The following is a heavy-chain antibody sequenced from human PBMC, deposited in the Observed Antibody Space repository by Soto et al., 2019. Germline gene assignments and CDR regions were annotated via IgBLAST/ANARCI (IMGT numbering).Heavy chain of an antibody. CDR2: IDPSDSYT. CDR3: ARHGGGYSYGSWFDP. V-gene: IGHV5-10-1*01. D-gene: IGHD5-18*01. J-gene: IGHJ5*02. Sequence: PGESLKISCKGSGYSFTSYWISWVRQMPGKGLEWMGRIDPSDSYTNYSPSFQGHVTISADKSINTAYLQWSSLKASDTAMYYCARHGGGYSYGSWFDPWGQGTLVTVSS. CDR1: GYSFTSYW.